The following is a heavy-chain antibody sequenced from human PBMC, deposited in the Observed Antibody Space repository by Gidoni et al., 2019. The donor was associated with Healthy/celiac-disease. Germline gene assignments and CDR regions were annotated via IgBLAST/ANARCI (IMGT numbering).Heavy chain of an antibody. CDR3: ARDDYGDYLFDY. Sequence: EVQLVESGGGLVKPGGSLRLSCAASGFTFSSYNMNWVRQAPGKGREWFSSISSSSSYIYYADSVKGRFTISRDNAKNSLYLQMNSLRAEDTAVYYCARDDYGDYLFDYWGQGTLVTVSS. CDR1: GFTFSSYN. CDR2: ISSSSSYI. J-gene: IGHJ4*02. V-gene: IGHV3-21*01. D-gene: IGHD4-17*01.